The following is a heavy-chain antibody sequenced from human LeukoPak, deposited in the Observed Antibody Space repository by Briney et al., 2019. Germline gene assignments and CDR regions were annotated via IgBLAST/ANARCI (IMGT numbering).Heavy chain of an antibody. CDR2: INPKSGGT. J-gene: IGHJ4*02. D-gene: IGHD3-3*01. V-gene: IGHV1-2*02. CDR3: ATSGGTSGPELDY. CDR1: GYTFTGYY. Sequence: ASVKVSCKASGYTFTGYYMHWVRHAPGQGLEWMGWINPKSGGTNYAQKFQGRVTMTRDTSISTAYMEVSRMTSDDTAVYYCATSGGTSGPELDYWGQGTLVTVSS.